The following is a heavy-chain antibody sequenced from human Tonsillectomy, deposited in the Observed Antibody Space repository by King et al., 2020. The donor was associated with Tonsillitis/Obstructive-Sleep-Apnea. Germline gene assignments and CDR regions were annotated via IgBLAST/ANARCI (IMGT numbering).Heavy chain of an antibody. J-gene: IGHJ6*02. CDR3: GTSKGMDV. Sequence: VQLQQWGAGLLKPSETLSLTCGVYNWSFSGYYWNWIRQPPGKGLEWIGEINPSGYTNYNPSLKSRVIMSIDTFKKQFSLTAYYCARGLDIVASHGTSKGMDVWGQGTTVTV. V-gene: IGHV4-34*01. CDR1: NWSFSGYY. CDR2: INPSGYT. D-gene: IGHD2-21*01.